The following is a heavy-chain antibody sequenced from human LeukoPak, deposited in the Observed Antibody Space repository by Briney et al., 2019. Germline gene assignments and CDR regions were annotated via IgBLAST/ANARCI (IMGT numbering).Heavy chain of an antibody. V-gene: IGHV3-30*02. CDR2: IGRDATTK. J-gene: IGHJ4*02. D-gene: IGHD6-19*01. Sequence: QPGGSLRLSCAASGFSFRISGMHWVRQAPGEGLEWVAFIGRDATTKYYADPVKGRFIISGDSSYNTAYLQMNSLRAEDTAVYYCAKSGVAVAGSDYWGQGTLVTVSS. CDR3: AKSGVAVAGSDY. CDR1: GFSFRISG.